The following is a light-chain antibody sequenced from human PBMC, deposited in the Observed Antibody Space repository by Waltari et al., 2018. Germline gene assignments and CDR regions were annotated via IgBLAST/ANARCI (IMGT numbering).Light chain of an antibody. CDR3: TSFTSSNTWV. V-gene: IGLV2-14*01. J-gene: IGLJ3*02. Sequence: QPALTQPASGSGSPGQSITISCPGTSRDFCGHNDFSWYHQPPGKAPKVMIYEVTKRTSGVSHRFSGSKSDNTASLTISGLQAEDEADYYCTSFTSSNTWVFGGGTKLTVL. CDR2: EVT. CDR1: SRDFCGHND.